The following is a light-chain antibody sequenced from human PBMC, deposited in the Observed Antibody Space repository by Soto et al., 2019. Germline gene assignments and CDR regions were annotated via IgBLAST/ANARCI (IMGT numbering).Light chain of an antibody. CDR1: QGISSF. V-gene: IGKV1-9*01. J-gene: IGKJ2*01. CDR2: AAS. Sequence: DIQLTQSPSFLSASVGDRVTITCRASQGISSFLAWYQQKPGGTPKLLIYAASTLQSGVPSRFSGSGSVTDFTLTITSLQPEDFATYYCQQLHTYPYTFGPGTKLEIK. CDR3: QQLHTYPYT.